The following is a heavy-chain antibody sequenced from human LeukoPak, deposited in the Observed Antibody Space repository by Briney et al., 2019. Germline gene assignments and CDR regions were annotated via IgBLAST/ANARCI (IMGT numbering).Heavy chain of an antibody. CDR3: ASSGNYYRNAFDT. Sequence: GESLKISCKGSGYRFTNYWIGWVRQMPGKGLEWMGIIYPGDSDTRYSPSFQGQVTISADKSITTAYLQWSSLKASDTAIYYCASSGNYYRNAFDTWGQGTMVTVSS. CDR1: GYRFTNYW. CDR2: IYPGDSDT. D-gene: IGHD1-26*01. V-gene: IGHV5-51*01. J-gene: IGHJ3*02.